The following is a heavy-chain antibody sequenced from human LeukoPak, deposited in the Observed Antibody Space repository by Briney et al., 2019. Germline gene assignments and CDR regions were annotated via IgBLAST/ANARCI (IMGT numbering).Heavy chain of an antibody. Sequence: KSGGSLRLPCAASGFTFSSYSMNWVRQAPGKGLEWVSSISSSSSYIYYADSVKGRFTISRDNAKNSLYLQMNSLRAEDTAVYYCARDQFGGSSWYEGYWGQGTLVTVSS. CDR2: ISSSSSYI. V-gene: IGHV3-21*01. CDR3: ARDQFGGSSWYEGY. CDR1: GFTFSSYS. J-gene: IGHJ4*02. D-gene: IGHD6-13*01.